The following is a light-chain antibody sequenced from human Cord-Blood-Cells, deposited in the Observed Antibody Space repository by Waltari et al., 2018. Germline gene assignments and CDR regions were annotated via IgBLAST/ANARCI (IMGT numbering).Light chain of an antibody. J-gene: IGLJ2*01. V-gene: IGLV2-8*01. CDR2: EVS. CDR3: SSYAGSNNFVV. Sequence: QSALTQPPSASGSPGQSVTISCTGTSSDVGGYNYVSWYQQNPGKAPKLMIYEVSKRPPGRPDRFSGAKSGNTASLTISGRRAEDEADYYCSSYAGSNNFVVFGGGTKLTVL. CDR1: SSDVGGYNY.